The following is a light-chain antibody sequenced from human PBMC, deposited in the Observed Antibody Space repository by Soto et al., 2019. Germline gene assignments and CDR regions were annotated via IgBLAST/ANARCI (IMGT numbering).Light chain of an antibody. CDR2: KAS. CDR1: QTISSW. CDR3: QQANTFPFA. V-gene: IGKV1-5*03. J-gene: IGKJ3*01. Sequence: DIQMTQSPSTLSGSVGDRVTITCRASQTISSWLAWYQQKPGKAPKLLIYKASTLKSGVPSRFSGSGSGTDFTLTISNLQPEDFATYYCQQANTFPFAFGPGTKVDIK.